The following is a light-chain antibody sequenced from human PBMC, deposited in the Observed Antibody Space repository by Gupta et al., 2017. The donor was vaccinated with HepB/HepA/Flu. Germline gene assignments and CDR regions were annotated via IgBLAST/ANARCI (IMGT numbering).Light chain of an antibody. V-gene: IGLV2-14*01. CDR2: DVS. Sequence: QSPLTPPASVSGSPGQSITLSCTGTSSDVGGYNYVSWYQQHPGKAPKLMMYDVSNRPSGVSNRFSGSKSGNTASLTISGLQAEDEADYYCSSYTSSSTLVFGGGTKLTVL. J-gene: IGLJ2*01. CDR1: SSDVGGYNY. CDR3: SSYTSSSTLV.